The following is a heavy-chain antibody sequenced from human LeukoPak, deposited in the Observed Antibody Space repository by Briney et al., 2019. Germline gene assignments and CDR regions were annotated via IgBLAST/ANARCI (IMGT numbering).Heavy chain of an antibody. CDR2: IKQDGSEK. V-gene: IGHV3-7*01. Sequence: GGSLRLSCAASGFTVSTSYMTWVRQAPGKGLEWVANIKQDGSEKYYVDSVKGRFTISRDNAKNSLYLQMNSLRAEDTAVYYCARDRVYYYDSSDYWGQGTLVTVSS. CDR1: GFTVSTSY. J-gene: IGHJ4*02. CDR3: ARDRVYYYDSSDY. D-gene: IGHD3-22*01.